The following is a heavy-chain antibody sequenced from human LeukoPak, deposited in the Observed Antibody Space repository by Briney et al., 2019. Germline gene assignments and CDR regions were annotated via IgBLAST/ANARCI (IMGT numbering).Heavy chain of an antibody. Sequence: GGSLRLSCAASGFTFDDYGMSWVRQAPGKGLEWVSAITGSTKYIPSNIYYADAVQGRFTISRDDAKNLVYLQMNSLRAEDTAVYYCARLHGHGFDPWGQGTLVTVSS. CDR2: ITGSTKYI. V-gene: IGHV3-21*06. J-gene: IGHJ5*02. CDR1: GFTFDDYG. D-gene: IGHD2-8*01. CDR3: ARLHGHGFDP.